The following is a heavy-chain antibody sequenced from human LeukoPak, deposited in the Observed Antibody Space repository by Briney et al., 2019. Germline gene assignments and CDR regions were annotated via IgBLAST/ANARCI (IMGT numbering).Heavy chain of an antibody. CDR3: AKDRGGTGDFDY. D-gene: IGHD3-10*01. J-gene: IGHJ4*02. V-gene: IGHV1-3*01. CDR2: INAGNGNT. CDR1: GYTFTTYA. Sequence: ASVKVSCKASGYTFTTYAMHWVRQAPGQRLEWMGWINAGNGNTKYSQKFQGRVTFTRDTSASTAYVKLSSLRSEDMAVYYCAKDRGGTGDFDYWGQGTLVTVPS.